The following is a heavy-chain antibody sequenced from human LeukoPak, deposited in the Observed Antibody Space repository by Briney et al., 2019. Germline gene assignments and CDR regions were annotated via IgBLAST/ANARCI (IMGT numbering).Heavy chain of an antibody. D-gene: IGHD1-26*01. V-gene: IGHV4-59*01. CDR3: ASFKVGHDAFDI. CDR1: GGSISRYY. Sequence: SETLSLTCTVSGGSISRYYWSWTRQPPGKGLEWIGYICYCGISSEKASLKIRLTMSVDTSNNQFSLKMGSVTAADSAVYYCASFKVGHDAFDIWGQGTMVTVSS. J-gene: IGHJ3*02. CDR2: ICYCGIS.